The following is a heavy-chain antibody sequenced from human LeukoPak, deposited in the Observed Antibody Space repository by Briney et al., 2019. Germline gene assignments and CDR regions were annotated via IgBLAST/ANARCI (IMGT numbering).Heavy chain of an antibody. CDR2: IDWDDGK. D-gene: IGHD3-22*01. J-gene: IGHJ5*02. V-gene: IGHV2-70*01. CDR1: GFSLSTSGMC. CDR3: ARIRYYDSSGKNWFDH. Sequence: SGPTLVDPTQALTLTCTFSGFSLSTSGMCVSWIRQPPVKALEWVALIDWDDGKYYSTSLKTRLTISNDTSKNQVVLTMTNMDPVDTATYYCARIRYYDSSGKNWFDHWGQGTLVTVSS.